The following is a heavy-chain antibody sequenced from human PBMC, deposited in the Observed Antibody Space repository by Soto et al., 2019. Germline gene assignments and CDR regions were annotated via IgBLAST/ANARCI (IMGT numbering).Heavy chain of an antibody. CDR2: ISYDGSNK. Sequence: GWSLRLSCAASGFTFSSYGMHWVRQAPGKGLEWVAVISYDGSNKYYADSVKGRFTISRDNSKNTLYLQMNSLRAEDTAVYYCAKGAAVLGGPYYYYGMDVWGQGTTVTV. CDR3: AKGAAVLGGPYYYYGMDV. D-gene: IGHD1-26*01. CDR1: GFTFSSYG. V-gene: IGHV3-30*18. J-gene: IGHJ6*02.